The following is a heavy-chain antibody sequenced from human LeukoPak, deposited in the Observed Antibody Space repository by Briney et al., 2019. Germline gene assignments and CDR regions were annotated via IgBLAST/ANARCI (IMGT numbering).Heavy chain of an antibody. CDR1: GGSISSYY. CDR2: IYYSGST. V-gene: IGHV4-59*08. D-gene: IGHD3-10*01. CDR3: ARMMVRGVILYPEVVGSPYFDY. Sequence: SETLSLTCTVSGGSISSYYWSWIRQPPGKGLEWIGYIYYSGSTNYNPSLKSRVTISVDTSKNQFSLKLSSVTAADTAVYYCARMMVRGVILYPEVVGSPYFDYWGQGTLVTVSS. J-gene: IGHJ4*02.